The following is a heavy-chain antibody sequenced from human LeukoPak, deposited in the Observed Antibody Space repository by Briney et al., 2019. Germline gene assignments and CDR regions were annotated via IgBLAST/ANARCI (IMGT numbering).Heavy chain of an antibody. CDR1: GDSVSSNSAA. D-gene: IGHD2-15*01. CDR2: TYYRSKWYN. J-gene: IGHJ5*02. CDR3: ARVHWVCSGGSCYDDWFDP. Sequence: SQTLSLTFAISGDSVSSNSAAWNWLRQSPSRGLEWLGRTYYRSKWYNDYAVSVKSPITINPDTSKNQFSLQLNSVTPEDTAVYYCARVHWVCSGGSCYDDWFDPWGQGTLVTVSS. V-gene: IGHV6-1*01.